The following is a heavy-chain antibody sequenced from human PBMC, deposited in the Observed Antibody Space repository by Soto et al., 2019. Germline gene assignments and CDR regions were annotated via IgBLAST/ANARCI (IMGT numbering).Heavy chain of an antibody. D-gene: IGHD6-25*01. J-gene: IGHJ4*02. Sequence: EVQLLESGGGLVQPGGSLRLSCAASGFTFSNYAMTWVRQAPGKGLEWVSAISSGGGSTYYADSVKGRFTISRDNSTNTRYLQMNSLRAEDKAVYYCAKGGYGGKFEYWGQGPLVTVSS. CDR1: GFTFSNYA. V-gene: IGHV3-23*01. CDR3: AKGGYGGKFEY. CDR2: ISSGGGST.